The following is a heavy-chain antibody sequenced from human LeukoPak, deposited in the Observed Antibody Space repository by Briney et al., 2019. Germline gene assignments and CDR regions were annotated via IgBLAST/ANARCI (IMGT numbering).Heavy chain of an antibody. Sequence: GGSLRLSCAASGFTFSSYTMNWVRLAPGKGLGRVSSIRSSSSYIYYADSVNGRFTISRDNAKNSLYLQMNSLTAADTAVYYCARAVAGSQLDHWGQGTQVTVSS. CDR2: IRSSSSYI. CDR1: GFTFSSYT. V-gene: IGHV3-21*01. J-gene: IGHJ5*02. CDR3: ARAVAGSQLDH. D-gene: IGHD6-19*01.